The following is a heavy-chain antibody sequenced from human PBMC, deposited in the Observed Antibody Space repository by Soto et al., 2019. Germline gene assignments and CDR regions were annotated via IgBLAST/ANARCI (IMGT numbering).Heavy chain of an antibody. CDR3: ARDSVDSGYYYGMDV. D-gene: IGHD5-18*01. CDR1: GYTFTGYY. Sequence: ASVKVSCKASGYTFTGYYMHWVRQAPGQGLEWMGWINPNSGGTNYAQKFQGWVTMTRDTSISTAYMELSRLRSDDTAVYYCARDSVDSGYYYGMDVWGQGTTVTVSS. J-gene: IGHJ6*02. CDR2: INPNSGGT. V-gene: IGHV1-2*04.